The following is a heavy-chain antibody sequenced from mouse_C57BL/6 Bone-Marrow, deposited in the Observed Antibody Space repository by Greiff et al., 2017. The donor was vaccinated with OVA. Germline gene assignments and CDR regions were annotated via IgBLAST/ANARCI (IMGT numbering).Heavy chain of an antibody. CDR3: ARCRTVLGRYYYARDY. V-gene: IGHV3-8*01. J-gene: IGHJ4*01. CDR2: ISYSGST. Sequence: EVKLQESGPGLAKPSQTLSLTCSVTGYSITSDYWNWIRKFPGNKLEYMGYISYSGSTYYNPSLKSRISITRDTSKNQYYLQLNSVTTEDTATYYCARCRTVLGRYYYARDYWGQGTSVTVSS. D-gene: IGHD3-3*01. CDR1: GYSITSDY.